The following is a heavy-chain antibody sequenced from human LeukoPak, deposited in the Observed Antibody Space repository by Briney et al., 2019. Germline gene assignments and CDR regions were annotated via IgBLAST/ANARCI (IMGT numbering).Heavy chain of an antibody. CDR2: ISWNSGSI. V-gene: IGHV3-9*01. J-gene: IGHJ5*02. CDR1: GFTLDDYA. Sequence: GGSLRLSCAASGFTLDDYAMHWVRQAPGKGLEWVSGISWNSGSIGYADSVKGRFTISRDNAKNSLYLQMNSLRAEDTALYYCAKVAHCSSTSCYRLWSWFDPWGQGTLVTVSS. D-gene: IGHD2-2*01. CDR3: AKVAHCSSTSCYRLWSWFDP.